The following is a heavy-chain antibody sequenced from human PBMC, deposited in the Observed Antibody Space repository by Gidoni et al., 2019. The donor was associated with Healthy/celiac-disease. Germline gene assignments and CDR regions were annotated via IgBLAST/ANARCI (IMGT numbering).Heavy chain of an antibody. V-gene: IGHV4-39*07. CDR1: GGSISSSSYY. CDR2: IYYSGST. D-gene: IGHD6-13*01. J-gene: IGHJ4*02. CDR3: AREGRVGVAAAGTQDY. Sequence: SLTCTVAGGSISSSSYYWGWIRQPPGKGLEWIGSIYYSGSTYYNPSLKSLVTISVDTSKNQFSLKLSSVTAADTAVYYCAREGRVGVAAAGTQDYWGQGTLVTVSS.